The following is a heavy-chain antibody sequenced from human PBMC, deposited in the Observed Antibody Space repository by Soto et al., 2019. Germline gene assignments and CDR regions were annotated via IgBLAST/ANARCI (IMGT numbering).Heavy chain of an antibody. CDR3: ARAYYYDTSGFWGFDY. CDR2: IKQDGSEK. D-gene: IGHD3-22*01. Sequence: GGSLRLSCSASGFTFSTYWMSWVRQAPGKGLEWVANIKQDGSEKYYVDSVRGRFTISRDTAKNSLYLQMNSLRAEDTAVYYCARAYYYDTSGFWGFDYWGQGTLVTVSS. CDR1: GFTFSTYW. V-gene: IGHV3-7*01. J-gene: IGHJ4*02.